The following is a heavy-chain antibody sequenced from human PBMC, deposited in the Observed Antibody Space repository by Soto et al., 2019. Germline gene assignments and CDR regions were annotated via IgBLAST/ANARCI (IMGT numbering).Heavy chain of an antibody. V-gene: IGHV2-26*01. CDR3: ARTGDFWWFDP. Sequence: SGPTLVNPTATLTLTCTVSGFSLSNARMGVSWIRQPPGKALEWLAHIFSNDEKSYSTSLKSRLTISKDTSKSQVVLTMTNMEPVDTATYYCARTGDFWWFDPWGQGTLVTVSS. J-gene: IGHJ5*02. CDR1: GFSLSNARMG. CDR2: IFSNDEK. D-gene: IGHD3-3*01.